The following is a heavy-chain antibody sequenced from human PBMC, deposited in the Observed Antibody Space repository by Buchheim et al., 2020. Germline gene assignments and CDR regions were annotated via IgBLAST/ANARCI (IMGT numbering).Heavy chain of an antibody. V-gene: IGHV3-48*01. CDR2: ISSSSSTI. Sequence: EVQLVESGGGLVQPGGSLRLSCAASGFTFSSYSMNWVRQAPGKGLEWVSYISSSSSTIYYADSGKGGFTISRDNAKNILYRQMNSLRAEDTAVYYCARDSGFWQYQRGMDVWGQGTT. D-gene: IGHD2-2*01. J-gene: IGHJ6*02. CDR1: GFTFSSYS. CDR3: ARDSGFWQYQRGMDV.